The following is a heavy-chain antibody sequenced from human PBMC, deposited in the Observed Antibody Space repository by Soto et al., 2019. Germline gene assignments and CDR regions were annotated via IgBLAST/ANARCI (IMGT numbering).Heavy chain of an antibody. D-gene: IGHD3-3*01. V-gene: IGHV4-61*01. CDR1: GGSVSSGSYY. J-gene: IGHJ4*01. CDR3: ARGGDPGSGWFPRPRFDY. Sequence: PSETLSLTCTVSGGSVSSGSYYWSWIRQPPGKGLEWIGYIYYSGSTNYNPSLKSRVTISVDTSKNQFSLKLSSVTAADTAVYYCARGGDPGSGWFPRPRFDYWGQGTLVTVSS. CDR2: IYYSGST.